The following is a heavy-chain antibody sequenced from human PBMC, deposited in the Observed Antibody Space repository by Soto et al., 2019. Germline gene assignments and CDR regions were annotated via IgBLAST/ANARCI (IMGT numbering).Heavy chain of an antibody. V-gene: IGHV3-33*01. CDR2: IWYDGSNK. CDR3: ASGVRAYDSSGYYQPPVDY. D-gene: IGHD3-22*01. Sequence: GGSLRLSCAASGFTFSSYGMHWVRQAPGKGLEWVAVIWYDGSNKYYADSVKGRFTISRDNSKNTLYLQMNSLRAEDTAVYYCASGVRAYDSSGYYQPPVDYWGQGTLVTVS. CDR1: GFTFSSYG. J-gene: IGHJ4*02.